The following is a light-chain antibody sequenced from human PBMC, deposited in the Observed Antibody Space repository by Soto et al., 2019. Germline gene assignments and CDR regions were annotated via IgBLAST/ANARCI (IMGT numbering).Light chain of an antibody. CDR3: QQSYTFPWT. Sequence: DIQVTQSPSSVSASVGDRVTITCRASQGINTWLTWYQQKPGKAPKLLISAASNLQSGVPSRFSGSGSGTDFTLTISSLQPEDFVTYYCQQSYTFPWTFGQGTKVEMK. V-gene: IGKV1D-12*01. CDR1: QGINTW. J-gene: IGKJ1*01. CDR2: AAS.